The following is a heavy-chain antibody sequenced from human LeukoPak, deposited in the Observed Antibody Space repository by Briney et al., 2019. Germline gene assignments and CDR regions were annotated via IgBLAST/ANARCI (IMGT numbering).Heavy chain of an antibody. CDR2: ISYDGSNE. V-gene: IGHV3-30-3*01. J-gene: IGHJ6*02. CDR1: GFTFSGYA. Sequence: GRSLRLSCAASGFTFSGYAMHWVRQAPGKGLEWVAVISYDGSNEYYADSVKGRFTISRDNSKNTLYLQMNSLSVEDTAVYYCARASIAAAGTGSVWGQGTTVTVSS. CDR3: ARASIAAAGTGSV. D-gene: IGHD6-13*01.